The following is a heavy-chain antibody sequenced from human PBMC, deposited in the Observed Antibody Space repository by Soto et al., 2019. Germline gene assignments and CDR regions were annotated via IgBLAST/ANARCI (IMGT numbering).Heavy chain of an antibody. D-gene: IGHD3-16*01. CDR3: ARQISFVCDS. Sequence: GESLKISCEGAGYKLGSAWIGWVRRKPGKGPEWMGIIKPGTSDIRYSPSFRGQVTISADEAANTAFLQWSSLKTSDTAIYYCARQISFVCDSWGQGTLVTVSS. V-gene: IGHV5-51*01. J-gene: IGHJ4*02. CDR1: GYKLGSAW. CDR2: IKPGTSDI.